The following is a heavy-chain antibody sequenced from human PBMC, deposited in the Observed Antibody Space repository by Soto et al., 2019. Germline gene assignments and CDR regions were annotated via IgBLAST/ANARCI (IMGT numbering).Heavy chain of an antibody. CDR1: GFPFSSYA. CDR3: ARSPYHYDKGGYYLTLNWFDP. V-gene: IGHV3-30-3*01. D-gene: IGHD3-22*01. CDR2: ISYDETNK. Sequence: QVQLVESGGGVVQPGRSLRLSCAASGFPFSSYAMHWVRQAPGKGLEWVAVISYDETNKYYADSVKGRFTISRDNSRNTLYLQMDRLTTEDKAVYYCARSPYHYDKGGYYLTLNWFDPWGQGTRVTVSS. J-gene: IGHJ5*02.